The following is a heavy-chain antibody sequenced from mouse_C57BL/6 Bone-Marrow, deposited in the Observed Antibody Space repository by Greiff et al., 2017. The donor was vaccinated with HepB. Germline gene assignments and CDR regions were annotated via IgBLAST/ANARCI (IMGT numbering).Heavy chain of an antibody. J-gene: IGHJ1*03. D-gene: IGHD2-3*01. CDR1: GYTFTDYY. CDR3: ARLDGYYVYWYFDV. Sequence: QVQLQQSGAELVRPGASVKLSCKASGYTFTDYYINWVKQRPGQGLEWIARIYPGSGNTYYNEKFKGKATLTAEKSSSTAYMQLSSLTSEDSAVYFCARLDGYYVYWYFDVWGTVTTVTVSS. CDR2: IYPGSGNT. V-gene: IGHV1-76*01.